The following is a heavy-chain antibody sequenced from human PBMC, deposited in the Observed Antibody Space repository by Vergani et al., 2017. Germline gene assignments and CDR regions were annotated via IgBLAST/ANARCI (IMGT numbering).Heavy chain of an antibody. D-gene: IGHD1-26*01. J-gene: IGHJ4*02. CDR3: ARDSGTSRSIDY. CDR1: GGSISSSSYY. V-gene: IGHV4-61*05. CDR2: IYYSGST. Sequence: QLQLQESGPGLVKPSETLSLTCTVSGGSISSSSYYWGWIRQPPGKGLEWIGYIYYSGSTNYNPSLKSRVTISVDTSKNQFSLKLSSVTAADTAVYYCARDSGTSRSIDYWGQGTLVTVSS.